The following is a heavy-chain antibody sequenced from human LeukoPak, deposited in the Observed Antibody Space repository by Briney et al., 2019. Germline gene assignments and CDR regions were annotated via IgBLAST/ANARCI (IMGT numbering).Heavy chain of an antibody. Sequence: GGSLRLSCAASGFTFDDYAMHWVRQAPGKGLEWVSGISWNSGSIGYVDSVKGRFTISRDNAKNSLYLQMNSLRAEDTALYYCASLKDSGSYSWDYWGQGTLVTVSS. CDR2: ISWNSGSI. D-gene: IGHD1-26*01. V-gene: IGHV3-9*01. J-gene: IGHJ4*02. CDR1: GFTFDDYA. CDR3: ASLKDSGSYSWDY.